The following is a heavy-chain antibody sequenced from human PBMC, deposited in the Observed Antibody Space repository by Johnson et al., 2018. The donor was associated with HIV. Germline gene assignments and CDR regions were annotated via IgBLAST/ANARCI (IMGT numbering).Heavy chain of an antibody. CDR3: AKEEGIAAAGGAVDI. CDR1: GFTFSSYG. D-gene: IGHD6-13*01. Sequence: QVQLVESGGGVVQPGRSLRLSCAASGFTFSSYGMHWVRQAPGKGLEWVAVISYDGSNKYYADSVKGRFTISRDNSKNTLYLQMNSLRAEDTAVYYCAKEEGIAAAGGAVDILGQGTMVTVSS. V-gene: IGHV3-30*18. J-gene: IGHJ3*02. CDR2: ISYDGSNK.